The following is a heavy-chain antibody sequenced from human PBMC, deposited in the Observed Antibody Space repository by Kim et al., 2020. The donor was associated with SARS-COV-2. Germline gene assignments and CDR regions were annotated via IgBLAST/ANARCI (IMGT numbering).Heavy chain of an antibody. CDR3: ARDGGSGWYSDS. V-gene: IGHV3-7*01. Sequence: YYAASVRGRLTISRDNSQNSLYLQMKSLRPEDTAVYFCARDGGSGWYSDSWGQGTLVTVSS. D-gene: IGHD6-19*01. J-gene: IGHJ4*02.